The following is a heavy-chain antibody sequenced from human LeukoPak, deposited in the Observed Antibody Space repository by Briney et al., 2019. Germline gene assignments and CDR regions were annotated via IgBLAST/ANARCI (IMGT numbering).Heavy chain of an antibody. CDR3: ARKSSRGGFNGYDYWYFDL. CDR2: ISYSGNT. D-gene: IGHD5-12*01. CDR1: GGSISSYF. J-gene: IGHJ2*01. V-gene: IGHV4-59*08. Sequence: PSETLSLTCTVSGGSISSYFWSWLRQPPGKRLEWIGYISYSGNTDYNPSLKSRGTLSVETSKNRLSLKLGSVTAADTAVYYCARKSSRGGFNGYDYWYFDLWGRGTLVTVSS.